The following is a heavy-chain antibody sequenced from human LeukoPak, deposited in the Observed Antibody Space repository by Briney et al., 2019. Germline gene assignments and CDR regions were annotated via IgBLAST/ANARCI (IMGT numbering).Heavy chain of an antibody. J-gene: IGHJ4*02. CDR1: GYTFTDHH. CDR2: INPNSGGT. CDR3: ARGLPPRRNYDSSGYYSYYFDY. D-gene: IGHD3-22*01. V-gene: IGHV1-2*02. Sequence: ASVKVSCKASGYTFTDHHMHWVRQAPGQGREWMGWINPNSGGTSYAQRFQGRVTMTRDTSMSAAYMELTRLTSDDTAVYYCARGLPPRRNYDSSGYYSYYFDYWGQGTLVTVSS.